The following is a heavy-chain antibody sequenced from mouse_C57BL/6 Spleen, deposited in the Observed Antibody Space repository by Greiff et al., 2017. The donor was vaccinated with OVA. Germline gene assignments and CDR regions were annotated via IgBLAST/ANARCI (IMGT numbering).Heavy chain of an antibody. D-gene: IGHD1-1*01. J-gene: IGHJ3*01. V-gene: IGHV2-5*01. CDR2: IWRGGST. Sequence: VKLMESGPGLVQPSQSLSITCTVSGFSLTSYGVHWVRQSPGKGLEWLGVIWRGGSTDYNAAFMSRLSITKDNSKSQVFFKMNSLQADDTAIYYCAKNADYYGSPLAYWGQGTLVTVSA. CDR3: AKNADYYGSPLAY. CDR1: GFSLTSYG.